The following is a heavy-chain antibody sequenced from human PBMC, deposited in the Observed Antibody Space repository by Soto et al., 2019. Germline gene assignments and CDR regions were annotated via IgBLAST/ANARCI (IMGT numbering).Heavy chain of an antibody. V-gene: IGHV4-30-4*08. Sequence: QVQLQQSGPGLVKPSQTLSLTCTVSGGSISGDYYHWTWIRQSPGKGLEWIGYVFNSGSVLYNPTLNSRLNLSVDTSKNQFSLRLSSVTAADTAVYFCAREDDGGDRDYYGLDVWGQGTTVTVSS. J-gene: IGHJ6*02. CDR2: VFNSGSV. CDR3: AREDDGGDRDYYGLDV. D-gene: IGHD2-21*02. CDR1: GGSISGDYYH.